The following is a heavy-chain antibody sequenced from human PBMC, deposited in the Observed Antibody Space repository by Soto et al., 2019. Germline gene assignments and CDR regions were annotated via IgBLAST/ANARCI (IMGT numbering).Heavy chain of an antibody. CDR3: AKDYAYSSSSYYFDY. Sequence: PGGSLRLSCAASGFTFSSYGMHWVRQAPGKGLEWVAVISYDGSNKYYADSVKGRFTISRDNSKNTLYLQMNSLRAEDTAVYYCAKDYAYSSSSYYFDYWGQGTLVTVSS. CDR2: ISYDGSNK. V-gene: IGHV3-30*18. D-gene: IGHD6-6*01. J-gene: IGHJ4*02. CDR1: GFTFSSYG.